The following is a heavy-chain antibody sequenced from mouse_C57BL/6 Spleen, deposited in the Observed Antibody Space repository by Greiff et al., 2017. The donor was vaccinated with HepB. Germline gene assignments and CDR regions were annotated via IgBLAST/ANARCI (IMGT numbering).Heavy chain of an antibody. D-gene: IGHD2-12*01. Sequence: VQLQQPGAELVRPGSSVKLSCKASGYTFTSYWMHWVKQRPIQGLEWIGNIDPSDSETHYNQKFKDKATLTVDKSSSTAYMQLSSLTSEDSAVYYCARWGYDKGYYFDYWGQGTTLTVSS. CDR2: IDPSDSET. J-gene: IGHJ2*01. CDR1: GYTFTSYW. V-gene: IGHV1-52*01. CDR3: ARWGYDKGYYFDY.